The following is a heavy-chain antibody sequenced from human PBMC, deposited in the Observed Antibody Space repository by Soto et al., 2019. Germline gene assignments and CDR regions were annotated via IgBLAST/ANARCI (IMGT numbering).Heavy chain of an antibody. Sequence: EVQLVESGGGLVQPGGSLRLSCAASGFTFSSYSMNWVRQAPGRGLEWVSYISSSSSTIYYADSVKGRFTISRDNAKNSLYLQMNSLRDEDTAVYYCARLFAAPLGYCSGGSCYWDVWGQGTTVTVSS. D-gene: IGHD2-15*01. CDR1: GFTFSSYS. CDR3: ARLFAAPLGYCSGGSCYWDV. J-gene: IGHJ6*02. CDR2: ISSSSSTI. V-gene: IGHV3-48*02.